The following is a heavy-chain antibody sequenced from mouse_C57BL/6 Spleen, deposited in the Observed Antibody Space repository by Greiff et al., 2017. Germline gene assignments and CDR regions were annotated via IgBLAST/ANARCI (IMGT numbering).Heavy chain of an antibody. CDR2: IRNKANGYTT. Sequence: EVHLVESGGGLVQPGGSLSLSCAASGFTFTDYYMSWVRQPPGKELEWLGFIRNKANGYTTEYSASVKGRFTISRDNSQSILYLQMNALRAEDSATYYCARYLGYFDYWGQGTTLTVSS. J-gene: IGHJ2*01. D-gene: IGHD4-1*01. V-gene: IGHV7-3*01. CDR3: ARYLGYFDY. CDR1: GFTFTDYY.